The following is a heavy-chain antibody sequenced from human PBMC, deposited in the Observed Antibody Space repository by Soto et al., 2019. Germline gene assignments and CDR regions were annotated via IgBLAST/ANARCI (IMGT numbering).Heavy chain of an antibody. V-gene: IGHV4-4*02. CDR1: GYSISSTYW. D-gene: IGHD1-1*01. J-gene: IGHJ4*02. CDR2: IYPTTGRA. Sequence: QVQLQESGPGLVKPSGTLSLTCDVSGYSISSTYWWSWVRQSPLEGLEWIGEIYPTTGRANYNPSLRSRVTISADSSKNQFSLNLRSVTAADTAVYYCARHVGVTGTRGFDYWVQGIPVSVSS. CDR3: ARHVGVTGTRGFDY.